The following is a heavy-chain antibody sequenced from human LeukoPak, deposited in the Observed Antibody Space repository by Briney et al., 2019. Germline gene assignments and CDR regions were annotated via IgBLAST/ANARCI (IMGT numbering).Heavy chain of an antibody. CDR2: IYYSGST. CDR1: GGSISSGVYY. V-gene: IGHV4-30-4*01. CDR3: AREGFGEFVWFDP. D-gene: IGHD3-10*01. Sequence: SETLSLTCTVSGGSISSGVYYWSWIRQPPGKGLEWIGYIYYSGSTYYNPSLKSRLTISVDTSKNQFSLKLSSVTAADTAVYYCAREGFGEFVWFDPWGQGTLVTVSS. J-gene: IGHJ5*02.